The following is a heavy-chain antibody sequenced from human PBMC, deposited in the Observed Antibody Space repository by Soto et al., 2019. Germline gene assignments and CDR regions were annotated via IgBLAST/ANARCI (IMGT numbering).Heavy chain of an antibody. Sequence: EVQLVESGGGLVQPGGSLRLSCAASGFTFSSYSMNWVRQAPGKGLEWVSYISSSSSTIYYVDSVKGRFTISRDNAKNSLYLQMNSLRAEDTAVYYCARAAGGDYYYYGMDVWGQGTTVTVSS. CDR3: ARAAGGDYYYYGMDV. D-gene: IGHD6-19*01. J-gene: IGHJ6*02. CDR2: ISSSSSTI. V-gene: IGHV3-48*01. CDR1: GFTFSSYS.